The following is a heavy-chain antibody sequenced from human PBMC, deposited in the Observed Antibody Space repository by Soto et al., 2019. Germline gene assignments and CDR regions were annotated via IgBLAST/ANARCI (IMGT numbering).Heavy chain of an antibody. CDR2: ISASNGNT. CDR3: ASEPIYYNDGSGYYPLGY. V-gene: IGHV1-18*04. CDR1: GYTFTTYG. Sequence: QVQLVQSGAEVKKPGASVKVSCKASGYTFTTYGFSWVRQAPGQGLECVGWISASNGNTHYSQKFQGRVTMTTHTPTSTAYMELRSLTSGDTAVYYCASEPIYYNDGSGYYPLGYWGQGTLVTVSS. D-gene: IGHD3-22*01. J-gene: IGHJ4*02.